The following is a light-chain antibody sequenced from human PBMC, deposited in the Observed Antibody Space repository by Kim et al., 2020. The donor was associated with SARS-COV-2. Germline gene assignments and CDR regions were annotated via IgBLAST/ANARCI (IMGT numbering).Light chain of an antibody. Sequence: SVGEMATLSCRANESVSSLAWYQQKPGQAPRRLIYGASNRVSGIPTRFRGSGSGTDFILTISSLEPDDFAVYYCQQRTNLQVTFGGGTKVDIK. CDR1: ESVSS. CDR2: GAS. CDR3: QQRTNLQVT. V-gene: IGKV3-11*01. J-gene: IGKJ4*01.